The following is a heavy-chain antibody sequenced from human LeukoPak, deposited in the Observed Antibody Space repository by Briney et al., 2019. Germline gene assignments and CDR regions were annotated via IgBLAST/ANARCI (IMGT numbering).Heavy chain of an antibody. V-gene: IGHV1-8*01. J-gene: IGHJ4*02. CDR3: ARVAYYYDSSGYYSHFDY. CDR1: GYTFTSYD. CDR2: MNPNSGNT. Sequence: ASVKVSCKASGYTFTSYDINWVRQATGQGLEWMGWMNPNSGNTGYAQKFQGRVTMTRNTSISTAYMELSSLRSEDTAVYYCARVAYYYDSSGYYSHFDYWGQGTLVTASS. D-gene: IGHD3-22*01.